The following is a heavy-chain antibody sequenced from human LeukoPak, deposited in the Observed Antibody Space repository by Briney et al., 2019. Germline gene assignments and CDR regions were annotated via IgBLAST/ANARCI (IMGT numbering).Heavy chain of an antibody. Sequence: GGSLRLSCAASSGFSVSYNYMRWGRQAPGKGLEWVSTIHSGGKTYYADYMKGRFTTSRDNSWNTLYLQMNSLRAEDTAVYYCARNYYDSSGYSDYYYYYIDVWGKGTTVTISS. CDR2: IHSGGKT. D-gene: IGHD3-22*01. CDR1: GFSVSYNY. J-gene: IGHJ6*03. V-gene: IGHV3-53*01. CDR3: ARNYYDSSGYSDYYYYYIDV.